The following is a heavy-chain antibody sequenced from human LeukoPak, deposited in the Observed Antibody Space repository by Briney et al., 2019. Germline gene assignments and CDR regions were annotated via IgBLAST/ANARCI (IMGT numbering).Heavy chain of an antibody. CDR3: ARDWEGSYYDSSGYYRD. CDR1: GYTFTGYY. V-gene: IGHV1-2*02. J-gene: IGHJ4*02. D-gene: IGHD3-22*01. Sequence: ASVKVSCKASGYTFTGYYMHWVRQAPGQGLEWMGWINPNSGGTNYAQKFQGRVTMTSDTSISTAYMELSRLRSDDTAVYYCARDWEGSYYDSSGYYRDWGQGTLVTVSS. CDR2: INPNSGGT.